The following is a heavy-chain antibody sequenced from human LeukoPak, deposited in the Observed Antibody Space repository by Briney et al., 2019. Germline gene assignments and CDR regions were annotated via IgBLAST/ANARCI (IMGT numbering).Heavy chain of an antibody. D-gene: IGHD2-2*01. Sequence: PGRSLRLSCAASGFTFSSYGMHWVRQAPGKGLEWVAAISYDGSNKYYADSVKGRFTISGDNAKNTLYLQMNSLRAEDTAVYYCARVRGGIVVVPAAPLDYWGQGTLVTVSS. CDR1: GFTFSSYG. J-gene: IGHJ4*02. CDR3: ARVRGGIVVVPAAPLDY. CDR2: ISYDGSNK. V-gene: IGHV3-30*03.